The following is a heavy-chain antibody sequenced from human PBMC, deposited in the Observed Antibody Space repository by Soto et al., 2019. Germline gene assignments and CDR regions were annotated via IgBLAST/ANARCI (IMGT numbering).Heavy chain of an antibody. CDR1: GFTFSSYA. V-gene: IGHV3-23*01. Sequence: GGSLRLSCAASGFTFSSYAMSWVRQAPGKGLEWVSAISGSGGSTYYADSVKGRFTISRDNSKNTLYLQMNSLRAEDTAVYYCAKERIMITFGGVIVTPGDYWGQGTLVTVSS. J-gene: IGHJ4*02. D-gene: IGHD3-16*02. CDR3: AKERIMITFGGVIVTPGDY. CDR2: ISGSGGST.